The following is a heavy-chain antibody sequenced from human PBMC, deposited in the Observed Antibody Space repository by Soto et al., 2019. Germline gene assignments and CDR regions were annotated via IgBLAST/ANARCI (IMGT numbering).Heavy chain of an antibody. V-gene: IGHV3-11*01. CDR1: GFTFSDYY. J-gene: IGHJ6*02. CDR2: ISSSGSTI. CDR3: ARDFISTRCKDV. Sequence: QVQLVASGGGLVKPVGSLRLSCAASGFTFSDYYMSWIRQAPGKGLEWVSYISSSGSTIYYAYSVKGRFTISWDNAKNSLYLQMNSLRAEDTAVYYCARDFISTRCKDVWRQGTTVTVAS. D-gene: IGHD2-2*01.